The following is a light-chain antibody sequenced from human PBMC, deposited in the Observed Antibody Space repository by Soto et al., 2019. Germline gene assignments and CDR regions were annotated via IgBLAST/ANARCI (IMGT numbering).Light chain of an antibody. Sequence: QSALTQPDSVSGSPGQSITISCTGTSSDVGGYNYVSWYQQHPGKAPKLMIYDVSNRPSGVSNRFSGSKSGNTDSLTISGLQAEDEADYYCSSYTSSSTLVFGGGTKLTVL. CDR1: SSDVGGYNY. J-gene: IGLJ2*01. CDR2: DVS. CDR3: SSYTSSSTLV. V-gene: IGLV2-14*01.